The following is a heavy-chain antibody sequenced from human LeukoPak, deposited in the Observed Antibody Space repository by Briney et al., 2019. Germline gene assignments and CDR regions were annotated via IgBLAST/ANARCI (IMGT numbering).Heavy chain of an antibody. V-gene: IGHV3-21*04. CDR2: ISSSSYI. CDR1: GFTFSTYS. Sequence: GGSLRLSCAASGFTFSTYSMNWVRQAPGKGLEWVSSISSSSYIYYADSVKGRFTISRDNSMNTLYLQMNSLRAEDTAVYFCAKGRDSSGRQYFQHWGQGTLVTVSS. D-gene: IGHD3-22*01. J-gene: IGHJ1*01. CDR3: AKGRDSSGRQYFQH.